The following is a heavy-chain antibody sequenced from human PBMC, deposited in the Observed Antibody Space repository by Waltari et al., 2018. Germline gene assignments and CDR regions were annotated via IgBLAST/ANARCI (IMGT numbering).Heavy chain of an antibody. CDR2: IKKDGGEK. CDR3: ARDRGYCGGDCYKNLDS. CDR1: GFTFSDYW. J-gene: IGHJ4*02. V-gene: IGHV3-7*01. Sequence: EVQLVESGGGLVQPGGSLRLSCAAFGFTFSDYWMTWVRQAPGKGLGWVANIKKDGGEKYYVDCVKGRFTVSRDNAKNSLYLQMSSRRAEDTAVYYCARDRGYCGGDCYKNLDSWGQGTLVAVSS. D-gene: IGHD2-21*01.